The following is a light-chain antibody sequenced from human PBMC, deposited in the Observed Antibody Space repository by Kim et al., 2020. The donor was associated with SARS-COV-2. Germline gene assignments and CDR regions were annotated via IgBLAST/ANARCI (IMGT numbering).Light chain of an antibody. CDR3: LLSYGDTRKI. J-gene: IGLJ2*01. V-gene: IGLV7-46*01. CDR1: TGTLTSGHF. CDR2: NTD. Sequence: GGTVTLTCGSNTGTLTSGHFPYWFQQKPGQAPRELIYNTDYRYSWTPARFSGSLLGGKAALTLSDAQAEDEADYYCLLSYGDTRKIFGGGTQLTVL.